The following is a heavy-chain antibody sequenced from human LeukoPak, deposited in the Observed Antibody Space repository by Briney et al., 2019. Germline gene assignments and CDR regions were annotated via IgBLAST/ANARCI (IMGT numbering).Heavy chain of an antibody. D-gene: IGHD3-22*01. CDR3: AKGDDYDSSGPVDY. J-gene: IGHJ4*02. CDR1: GFTFDDYA. CDR2: ISWNSGSI. Sequence: GRSLRLSCAASGFTFDDYAMHWVRQAPGKGLGWVSGISWNSGSIGYADSVKGRFTISRDNAKNSLYLQMNSLRAEDMALYYCAKGDDYDSSGPVDYRGQGTLVTVSS. V-gene: IGHV3-9*03.